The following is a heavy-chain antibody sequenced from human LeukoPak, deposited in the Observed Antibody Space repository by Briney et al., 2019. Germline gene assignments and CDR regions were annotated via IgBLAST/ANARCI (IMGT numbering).Heavy chain of an antibody. J-gene: IGHJ6*02. V-gene: IGHV3-7*02. Sequence: GGSLRLSCAASGFTFSRFWMTWVRQAPGKGLEWVANIKEDGSEKYYVDSVKGRFTISRDNAKNSLYLQMNSLRAEDTAVYYCARAHAVATIYESYYYYGMDVWGQGTTVTVSS. CDR3: ARAHAVATIYESYYYYGMDV. CDR1: GFTFSRFW. D-gene: IGHD5-12*01. CDR2: IKEDGSEK.